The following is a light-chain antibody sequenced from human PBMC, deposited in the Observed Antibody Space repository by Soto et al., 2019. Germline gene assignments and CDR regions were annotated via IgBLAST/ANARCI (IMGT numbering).Light chain of an antibody. V-gene: IGLV2-8*01. CDR3: RSYTGINNLGV. J-gene: IGLJ1*01. Sequence: QSALTQPPSASGSPGQSVTISCTGTSSDVGGYKCVSWYQQHPGKAPKLMIFEVNKRPSGVPDRFSGAKSGNTASLTVSGLQDEDEADYYCRSYTGINNLGVFGTGTKLTVL. CDR1: SSDVGGYKC. CDR2: EVN.